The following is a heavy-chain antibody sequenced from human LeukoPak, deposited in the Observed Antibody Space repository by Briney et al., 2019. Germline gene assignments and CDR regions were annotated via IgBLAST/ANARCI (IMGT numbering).Heavy chain of an antibody. CDR1: RFTFSSYG. J-gene: IGHJ6*03. Sequence: GGSLRLSCAASRFTFSSYGMHWVRQAPGKGLEWVAYIQYDGSNEQYADSVKGRFGISRDSSKNILYLQMNSLRAEGTAVYYCAKDRCSNGVGCYYYYMDVWGKGTSVTISS. CDR3: AKDRCSNGVGCYYYYMDV. D-gene: IGHD2-8*01. V-gene: IGHV3-30*02. CDR2: IQYDGSNE.